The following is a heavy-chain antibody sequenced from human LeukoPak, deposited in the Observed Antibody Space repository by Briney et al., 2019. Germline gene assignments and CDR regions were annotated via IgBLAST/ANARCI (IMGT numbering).Heavy chain of an antibody. CDR1: GFTFSSYW. CDR2: IKQDGSEK. V-gene: IGHV3-7*01. J-gene: IGHJ4*02. Sequence: GGSLSLSCAASGFTFSSYWMSWVRQAPGKGLEWVANIKQDGSEKNYVDSVKGRFTVSRDNAKNSLYLQMNSLRAEDTAVYYCASGVNWNYGRDRGQGTLVTVSS. D-gene: IGHD1-7*01. CDR3: ASGVNWNYGRD.